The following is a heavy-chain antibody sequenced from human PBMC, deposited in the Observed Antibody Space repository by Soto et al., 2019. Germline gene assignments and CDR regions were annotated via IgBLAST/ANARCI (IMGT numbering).Heavy chain of an antibody. CDR3: AREGAAAGAPFDY. CDR1: GGSISSYY. CDR2: IYYSGST. V-gene: IGHV4-59*01. Sequence: SETLSLTCTVSGGSISSYYWSWIRQPPGKGLEWIGYIYYSGSTNYNPSLKSRVTISVDTSKNQFSLKLSSVTAADTAVYYCAREGAAAGAPFDYWGQGTLVTVSS. D-gene: IGHD6-13*01. J-gene: IGHJ4*02.